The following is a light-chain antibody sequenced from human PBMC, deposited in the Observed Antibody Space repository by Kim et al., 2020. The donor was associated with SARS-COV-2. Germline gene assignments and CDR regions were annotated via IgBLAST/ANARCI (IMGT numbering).Light chain of an antibody. V-gene: IGKV3-11*01. Sequence: EIVLRQSPATLSLSPGERATLSCRASQSVSSYLAWYQQKPGQAPRLLFYDASKRAIGIPARFSGSGSGTDFTLTISRLEPEDSAVYFCQQRSSFGQGTRLEIK. CDR1: QSVSSY. J-gene: IGKJ5*01. CDR2: DAS. CDR3: QQRSS.